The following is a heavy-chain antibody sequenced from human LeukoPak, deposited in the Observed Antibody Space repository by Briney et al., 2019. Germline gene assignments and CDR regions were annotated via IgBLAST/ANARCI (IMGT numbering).Heavy chain of an antibody. D-gene: IGHD3-3*01. V-gene: IGHV1-69*13. Sequence: SVKVSCKASGGTFISHSFNWVRQAPGQGLEWLGGIIPMSSTTKYAQNFQGRVTITADESTSAAFMELSSLRPEDTAVYYCARPRTYYDSWSGYPPFDYWGQGTLVTVSS. CDR2: IIPMSSTT. CDR1: GGTFISHS. CDR3: ARPRTYYDSWSGYPPFDY. J-gene: IGHJ4*02.